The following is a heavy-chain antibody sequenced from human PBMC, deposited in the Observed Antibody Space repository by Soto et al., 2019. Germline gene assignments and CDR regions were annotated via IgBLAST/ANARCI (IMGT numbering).Heavy chain of an antibody. CDR1: GASISSHN. Sequence: PSETLSLTCSVSGASISSHNWVWIRQPAGKGPEWVGRITIGGAINYGRSLKTRDTMTMDTSKILSSLHLRSVTAANAAMYFCARDRRDYNSCWFWYISHSGPGTLVTDSS. CDR2: ITIGGAI. D-gene: IGHD3-22*01. V-gene: IGHV4-4*07. J-gene: IGHJ2*01. CDR3: ARDRRDYNSCWFWYISH.